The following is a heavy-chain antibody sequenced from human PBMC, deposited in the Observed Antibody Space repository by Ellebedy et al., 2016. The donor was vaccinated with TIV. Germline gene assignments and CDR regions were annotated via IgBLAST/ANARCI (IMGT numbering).Heavy chain of an antibody. Sequence: GESLKISCAASGFTFSDYYMSWIRQAPGKGLEWVSYISSSGSTIYYADSVKGRLTVSRDNAKNSLYLQMNSLRVEDTAVYYCARDHIPVVVPAAIAFDPWGQGTQVTVSS. CDR1: GFTFSDYY. CDR2: ISSSGSTI. CDR3: ARDHIPVVVPAAIAFDP. V-gene: IGHV3-11*04. D-gene: IGHD2-2*02. J-gene: IGHJ5*02.